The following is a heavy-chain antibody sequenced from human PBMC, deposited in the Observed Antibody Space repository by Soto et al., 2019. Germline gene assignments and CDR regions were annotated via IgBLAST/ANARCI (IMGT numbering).Heavy chain of an antibody. CDR2: INAGNGNT. D-gene: IGHD3-22*01. CDR3: ARGAWVVTPALSYYYYGMDV. CDR1: GYTFTSYA. J-gene: IGHJ6*02. V-gene: IGHV1-3*01. Sequence: ASVKVSCKASGYTFTSYAMHWVRQAPGQRLEWMGWINAGNGNTKYSQKFQGRVTITRDTSASTAYMELSSLRSEDTAVYYCARGAWVVTPALSYYYYGMDVWGQGTTVTVS.